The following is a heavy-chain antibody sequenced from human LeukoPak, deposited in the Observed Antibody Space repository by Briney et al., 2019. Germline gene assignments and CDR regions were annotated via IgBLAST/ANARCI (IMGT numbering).Heavy chain of an antibody. J-gene: IGHJ6*03. CDR1: GYSISSGYY. V-gene: IGHV4-38-2*02. Sequence: SETLSLTCSVSGYSISSGYYWGWIRQPPGKGLEWIGSIYHSGSTYYNPSLKSRVTISVDTSKIQFSLKLSSVTAADTAVYYCARDSLHYYSYYMDVWGKGTTVTVSS. CDR2: IYHSGST. CDR3: ARDSLHYYSYYMDV.